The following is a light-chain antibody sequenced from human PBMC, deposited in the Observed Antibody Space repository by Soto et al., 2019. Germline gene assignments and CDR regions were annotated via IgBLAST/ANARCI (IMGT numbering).Light chain of an antibody. CDR3: QQYGNSPIT. V-gene: IGKV3-20*01. J-gene: IGKJ5*01. CDR2: GAS. Sequence: ENVLTQSPGTLSLSPGERATLSCRASQTVSSYLTWYQQRPGQAPRLLIYGASKRATGIPDRFSGSGSGTDFALTVSRLEPEDFELYYCQQYGNSPITFGQGTRLEI. CDR1: QTVSSY.